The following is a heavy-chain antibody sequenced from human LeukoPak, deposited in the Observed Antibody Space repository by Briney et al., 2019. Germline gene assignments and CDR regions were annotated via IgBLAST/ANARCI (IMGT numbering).Heavy chain of an antibody. J-gene: IGHJ6*01. CDR3: ARVGLRGYSYGPVDYYYGKDV. CDR1: GFPFSSYW. Sequence: GSLRLSCAASGFPFSSYWMSWVRQAPGKGLEWVANIKQDGSEKYYVDSVKGRFTISRDNAKNSLYLQMNSLRAEDTAVYYCARVGLRGYSYGPVDYYYGKDVWGQGTTVTVSS. V-gene: IGHV3-7*04. D-gene: IGHD5-18*01. CDR2: IKQDGSEK.